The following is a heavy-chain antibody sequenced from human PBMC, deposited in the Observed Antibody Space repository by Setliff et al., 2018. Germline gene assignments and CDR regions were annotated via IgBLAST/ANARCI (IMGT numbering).Heavy chain of an antibody. CDR1: GGSMTDFF. Sequence: PSETLSLTCSVAGGSMTDFFWHWFRRPPGRGLEWIGQIHTGSTNYNPSLRSRVTISVDMSKNQFSLKLNSVTAADTAVYYCARGINTVSWTPKYWGQGTLVTVSS. J-gene: IGHJ4*02. V-gene: IGHV4-4*08. D-gene: IGHD2-2*02. CDR3: ARGINTVSWTPKY. CDR2: IHTGST.